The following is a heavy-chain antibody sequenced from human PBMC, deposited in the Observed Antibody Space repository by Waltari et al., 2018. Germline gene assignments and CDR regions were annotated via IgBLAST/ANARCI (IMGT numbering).Heavy chain of an antibody. CDR3: TRDDYGDYSGRFFQH. Sequence: QVQLQESGPGLVKPSQTLSLSCTVSGDSITRGDYYWSWNRQPPGKGLEWIGNFYYTGRTDYNPSRESRFSISVATSHKQFSPKLRSVTAADTAIYFWTRDDYGDYSGRFFQHWGQGALVTVSS. D-gene: IGHD4-17*01. V-gene: IGHV4-30-4*08. J-gene: IGHJ1*01. CDR1: GDSITRGDYY. CDR2: FYYTGRT.